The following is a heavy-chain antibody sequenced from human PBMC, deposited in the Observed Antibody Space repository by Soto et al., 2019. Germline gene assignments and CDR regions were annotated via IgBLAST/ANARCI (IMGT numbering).Heavy chain of an antibody. CDR1: GYTYTSYD. CDR2: MNPNSGNT. Sequence: ASVKVCCKASGYTYTSYDINCVRQATEQEIEWMGWMNPNSGNTAYAQKFQGRVTMTRNTSIITAYMKLSSLRSEDTAVYYCARHHERIAQIGWLDPWGQGTLVTVSS. J-gene: IGHJ5*02. V-gene: IGHV1-8*01. D-gene: IGHD6-13*01. CDR3: ARHHERIAQIGWLDP.